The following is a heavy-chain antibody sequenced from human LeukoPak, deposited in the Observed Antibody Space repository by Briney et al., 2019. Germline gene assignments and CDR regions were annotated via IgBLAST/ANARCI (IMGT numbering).Heavy chain of an antibody. J-gene: IGHJ4*02. CDR2: INYSGST. CDR3: ARMRDYYDSSGYYYHFDY. CDR1: GGSISSHY. V-gene: IGHV4-59*11. Sequence: SETLSLTCAVSGGSISSHYWSWIRQPQGKGLEWIGYINYSGSTNYNPSLKSRVTISVDTSKNQFSLKLSSVTAADAAVYYCARMRDYYDSSGYYYHFDYWGQGTLVTVSS. D-gene: IGHD3-22*01.